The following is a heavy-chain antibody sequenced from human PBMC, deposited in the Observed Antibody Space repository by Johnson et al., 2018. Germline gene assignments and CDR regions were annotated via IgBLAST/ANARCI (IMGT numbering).Heavy chain of an antibody. CDR1: GFTFSSYD. CDR2: IGSAGDT. J-gene: IGHJ3*02. CDR3: ARERYYGSGISALDI. V-gene: IGHV3-13*01. D-gene: IGHD3-10*01. Sequence: EVQLVESGGGWVQPGGSLRLSCAASGFTFSSYDMHWVRQATGKGLEWVPGIGSAGDTYYPGPVQGRFPISRENATKSFYLQMTSLRAGDTAVYYCARERYYGSGISALDIWGQGTMVTVSS.